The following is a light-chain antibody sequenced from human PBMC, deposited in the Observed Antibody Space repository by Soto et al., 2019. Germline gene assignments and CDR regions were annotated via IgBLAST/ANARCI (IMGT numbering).Light chain of an antibody. CDR1: QSVSSIY. J-gene: IGKJ1*01. Sequence: EIVLTQSPGTMSLSPGERATLSCRASQSVSSIYLAWYQQKPGQAPRLLIYGTSSRATGIPDRFSGSGSGTDFTLTISRLEPEDFAVYYCHQYVRSRTFGQGTKV. CDR2: GTS. V-gene: IGKV3-20*01. CDR3: HQYVRSRT.